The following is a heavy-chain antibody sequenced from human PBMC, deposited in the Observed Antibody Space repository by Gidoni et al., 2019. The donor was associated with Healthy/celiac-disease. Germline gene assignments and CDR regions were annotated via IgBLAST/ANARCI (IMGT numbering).Heavy chain of an antibody. J-gene: IGHJ4*02. CDR2: ISGSGGST. V-gene: IGHV3-23*01. CDR1: GFTFSSYA. CDR3: AKPHAQTRSRTKYYFDY. Sequence: EVQLLESGGGLVQPGGSLRLSCSASGFTFSSYAMGWVRQAHGKGLEWVSAISGSGGSTYYADSVKGRFTISRDNSKNTLYLQMNSLRAEDTAVYYCAKPHAQTRSRTKYYFDYWGQGTLVTVSS. D-gene: IGHD1-1*01.